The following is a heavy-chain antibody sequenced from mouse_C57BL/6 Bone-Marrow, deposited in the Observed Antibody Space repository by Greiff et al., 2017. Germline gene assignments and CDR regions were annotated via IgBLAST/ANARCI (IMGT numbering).Heavy chain of an antibody. J-gene: IGHJ2*01. V-gene: IGHV1-52*01. CDR2: IDPSDSDT. CDR3: GRLIRGGYCFDY. Sequence: QVQLQQPGAELVRPGSSVKLSCKASGYTFTSYWMHWVKQRPIQGLEWIGNIDPSDSDTHYNQKFKDKATLTVDKSSSTAYMQLSSLTSEDSAVYYCGRLIRGGYCFDYWGQGTTLTVSS. D-gene: IGHD1-1*02. CDR1: GYTFTSYW.